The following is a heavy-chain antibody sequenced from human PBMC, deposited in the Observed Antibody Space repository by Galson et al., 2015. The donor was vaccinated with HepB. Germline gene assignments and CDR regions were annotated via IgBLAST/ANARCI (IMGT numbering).Heavy chain of an antibody. CDR3: TTSLWFGEYVPRRRFDP. D-gene: IGHD3-10*01. CDR2: IKSKTDGGTA. J-gene: IGHJ5*02. Sequence: SLRLSCAASGFTFSDARMSWVRQAPGKGPEWVGRIKSKTDGGTADYAAPVKGRFTISRDDSKNTLYLQMNSLKTEDTAVYYCTTSLWFGEYVPRRRFDPWGQGTLVTVSS. V-gene: IGHV3-15*01. CDR1: GFTFSDAR.